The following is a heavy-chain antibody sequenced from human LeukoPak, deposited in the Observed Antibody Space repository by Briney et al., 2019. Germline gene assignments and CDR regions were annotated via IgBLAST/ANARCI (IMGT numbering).Heavy chain of an antibody. CDR3: ARSKKDTVILTPFDY. D-gene: IGHD3-16*01. Sequence: PSETLSLTCAVYGGSFSGYYWSWIRQPPGKGLEWIGEINHSGSTNYNPSLKSRVTISVDTSKNQFSLKLSSVTSADTVVYYCARSKKDTVILTPFDYWGQGTLVTVSS. CDR2: INHSGST. V-gene: IGHV4-34*01. J-gene: IGHJ4*02. CDR1: GGSFSGYY.